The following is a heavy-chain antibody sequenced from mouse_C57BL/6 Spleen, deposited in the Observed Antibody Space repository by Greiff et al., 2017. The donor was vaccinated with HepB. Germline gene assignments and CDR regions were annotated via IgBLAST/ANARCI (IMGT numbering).Heavy chain of an antibody. V-gene: IGHV1-18*01. CDR3: ARELYYDYAMDY. D-gene: IGHD1-1*01. J-gene: IGHJ4*01. Sequence: EVHLVESGPELVKPGASVKIPCKASGYTFTDYNMDWVKQSHGKSLGWIGDINPNNGGTIYNQKFKGKATLTVDKSYSTAYMELRSLSSEDTAVYYCARELYYDYAMDYWGEGTSVTVSS. CDR2: INPNNGGT. CDR1: GYTFTDYN.